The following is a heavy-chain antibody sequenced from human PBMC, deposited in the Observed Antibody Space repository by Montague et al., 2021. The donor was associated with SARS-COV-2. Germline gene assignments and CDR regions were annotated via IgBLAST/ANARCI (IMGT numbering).Heavy chain of an antibody. CDR3: ACSIVVVTAPNYYGMDV. D-gene: IGHD2-21*02. CDR2: IYYCCST. V-gene: IGHV4-59*08. Sequence: SETLSLTCTVSGGSISSNYYSWIWLPPGLGLEWIWYIYYCCSTNYNPSXXLRVTITVYTYKNQFSLKLSSVTAADTAVYDCACSIVVVTAPNYYGMDVWGQGTTVTVSS. CDR1: GGSISSNY. J-gene: IGHJ6*02.